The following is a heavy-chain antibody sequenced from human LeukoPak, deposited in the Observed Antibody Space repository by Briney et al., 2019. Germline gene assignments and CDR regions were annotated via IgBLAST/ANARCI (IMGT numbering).Heavy chain of an antibody. CDR1: GGSFSGYY. J-gene: IGHJ4*02. D-gene: IGHD3-10*01. CDR3: ARVGLVRGVNYFDY. Sequence: PSETLSLTCAVYGGSFSGYYWSWIRQPPGKGLEWIGEINHSGSTNYNPSLKSRVTISVDTSKNQFSLKLSSVTAADTAVYYCARVGLVRGVNYFDYWGQGTLVTVSS. CDR2: INHSGST. V-gene: IGHV4-34*01.